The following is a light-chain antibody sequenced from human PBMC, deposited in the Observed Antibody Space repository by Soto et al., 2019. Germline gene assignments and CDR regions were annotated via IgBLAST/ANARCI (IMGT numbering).Light chain of an antibody. J-gene: IGKJ5*01. CDR3: QQRNVWPPVT. Sequence: EIVMTQSPATVSVSPGERATLSCRASQSVSSNLAWYQQKPGQAPWLLIYGASSRATGIPARFSGSGSRTDFTLTISSLEPEDSAVYYCQQRNVWPPVTFGQGTRLEI. CDR1: QSVSSN. CDR2: GAS. V-gene: IGKV3D-15*01.